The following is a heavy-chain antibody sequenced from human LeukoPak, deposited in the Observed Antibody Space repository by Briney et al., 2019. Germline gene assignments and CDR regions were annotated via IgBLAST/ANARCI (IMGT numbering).Heavy chain of an antibody. CDR3: AREPRDCTGGTCQSAGGYYFYY. V-gene: IGHV3-23*01. D-gene: IGHD2-15*01. CDR2: ISASGGS. J-gene: IGHJ4*02. Sequence: GGSLRLSCAASGFTFSNYAMSWVGQAPGKGLEWVSGISASGGSYYADSVKGRFTVSRDICKNTLYLQMNSLRAEDTAVYFCAREPRDCTGGTCQSAGGYYFYYWSQGTLVTVSS. CDR1: GFTFSNYA.